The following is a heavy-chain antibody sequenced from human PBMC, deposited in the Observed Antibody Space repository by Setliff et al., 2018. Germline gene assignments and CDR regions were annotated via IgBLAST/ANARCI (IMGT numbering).Heavy chain of an antibody. CDR1: GGTFSSYA. D-gene: IGHD3-3*01. V-gene: IGHV1-69*13. Sequence: SVKVSCKASGGTFSSYAISWVRQAPGQGLEWMGGIIPIFGTANYAQKFQGRVTITADESTSTAYMELSSLRSEDTALYYCASSRDYNFWSGYYSPLDYWGQGTLVTVSS. J-gene: IGHJ4*02. CDR3: ASSRDYNFWSGYYSPLDY. CDR2: IIPIFGTA.